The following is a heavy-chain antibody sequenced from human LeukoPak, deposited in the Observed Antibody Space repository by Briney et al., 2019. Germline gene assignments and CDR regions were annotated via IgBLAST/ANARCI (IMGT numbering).Heavy chain of an antibody. CDR2: IIPILGIA. CDR1: GGTFSSYA. D-gene: IGHD3-22*01. J-gene: IGHJ4*02. Sequence: ASVKVSCKASGGTFSSYAISWVRQAPGQGLEWMGRIIPILGIANYAQKFQGRVTITADKSTSTAYMELSSLRSEDTAVYYCARGGVYDSSGYMDYRGQGTLVTVSS. V-gene: IGHV1-69*04. CDR3: ARGGVYDSSGYMDY.